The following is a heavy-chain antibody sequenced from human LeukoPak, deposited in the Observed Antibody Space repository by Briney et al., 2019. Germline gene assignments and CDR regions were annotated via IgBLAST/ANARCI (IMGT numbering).Heavy chain of an antibody. Sequence: HPGGSLRLSRAASEFTFSSYWMHWVRQAPGKGLVWVSRINSDGSSTSYADSVKGRFTISRDNAKNTLYLQMNSLRAEDTAVYYCARDWRGGSRNYYYYYMDVWGKGTTVTVSS. CDR3: ARDWRGGSRNYYYYYMDV. D-gene: IGHD1-14*01. CDR1: EFTFSSYW. CDR2: INSDGSST. J-gene: IGHJ6*03. V-gene: IGHV3-74*01.